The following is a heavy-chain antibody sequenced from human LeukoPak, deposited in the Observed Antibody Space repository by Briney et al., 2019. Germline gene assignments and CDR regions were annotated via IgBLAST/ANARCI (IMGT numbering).Heavy chain of an antibody. V-gene: IGHV1-46*01. CDR2: INPSGGST. CDR3: ARKAPYYSDSSGPLGTYYFDY. D-gene: IGHD3-22*01. CDR1: GYTFTSYY. Sequence: GASVKVSCKASGYTFTSYYMHWVRQAPGQGLEWMGIINPSGGSTSYAQKFQGRVTMTRDMSTSTVYKELSSLRSEDTAVYYCARKAPYYSDSSGPLGTYYFDYWGQGTLVTVSS. J-gene: IGHJ4*02.